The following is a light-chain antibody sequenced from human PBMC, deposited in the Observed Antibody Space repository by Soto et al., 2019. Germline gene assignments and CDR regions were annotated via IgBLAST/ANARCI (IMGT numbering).Light chain of an antibody. CDR3: HHNYSTPVT. Sequence: DIQMTQSPSSLSASVGGRVTITCRASQSISRNLNWYQKKPGKAPKLLIYAASSLQSGVPSRFSCSGSGTYITRTISGLQPEDVATYYWHHNYSTPVTFGPGTRVD. CDR2: AAS. CDR1: QSISRN. J-gene: IGKJ3*01. V-gene: IGKV1-39*01.